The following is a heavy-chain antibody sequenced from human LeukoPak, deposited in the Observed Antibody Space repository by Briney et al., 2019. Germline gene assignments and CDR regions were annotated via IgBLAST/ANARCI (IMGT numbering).Heavy chain of an antibody. J-gene: IGHJ4*02. CDR2: INHSGST. D-gene: IGHD4-17*01. V-gene: IGHV4-34*01. CDR1: GGSISSYY. CDR3: ARGTMTTVTYYFDY. Sequence: SETLSLTCTVSGGSISSYYWSWIRQPPGKGLKWIGEINHSGSTNYNPSLKSRVTISVDTSKNQFSLKLSSVTAADTAVYYCARGTMTTVTYYFDYWGQGTLVTVSS.